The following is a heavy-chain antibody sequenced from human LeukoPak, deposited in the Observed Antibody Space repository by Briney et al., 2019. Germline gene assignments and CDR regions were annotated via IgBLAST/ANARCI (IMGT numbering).Heavy chain of an antibody. CDR2: VHLDGRT. Sequence: PSETLSLTCGVSGGSVTSTNLWTWVRQPPGKGLEWIGEVHLDGRTNYNPSLKSRLTMSVDTSKNQFSLNLSSVTAADTAFYYCARGRGESGNSYWTHFDYWGQGTLVTVSS. D-gene: IGHD1-26*01. J-gene: IGHJ4*02. CDR3: ARGRGESGNSYWTHFDY. CDR1: GGSVTSTNL. V-gene: IGHV4-4*02.